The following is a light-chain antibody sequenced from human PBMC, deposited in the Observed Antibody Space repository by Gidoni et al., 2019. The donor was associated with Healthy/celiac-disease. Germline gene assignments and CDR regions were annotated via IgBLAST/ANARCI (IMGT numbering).Light chain of an antibody. CDR2: GAS. V-gene: IGKV3-20*01. CDR1: SY. J-gene: IGKJ2*01. CDR3: QQYGSSPYT. Sequence: EIVLTQSPGTLSLSPGERAPSSYLAWYQQTPGQAPRLLIYGASSRATGIPDRFSGSGSGTDFTLTISRLEPEDFAVYYCQQYGSSPYTFGQGTKLEIK.